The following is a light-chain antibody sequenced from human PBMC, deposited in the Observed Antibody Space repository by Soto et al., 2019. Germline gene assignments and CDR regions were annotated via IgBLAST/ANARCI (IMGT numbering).Light chain of an antibody. CDR1: QSVSSSS. CDR3: HQYCISGHT. V-gene: IGKV3-20*01. Sequence: EIVLTQSPGTLSLLPGERATLSCRASQSVSSSSLAWYQQKPGQAPRLLIYGASSRATGIPDRFSGSGSGTDFTLTISRLAPEDFAVYYCHQYCISGHTFGQGTKLEIK. J-gene: IGKJ2*01. CDR2: GAS.